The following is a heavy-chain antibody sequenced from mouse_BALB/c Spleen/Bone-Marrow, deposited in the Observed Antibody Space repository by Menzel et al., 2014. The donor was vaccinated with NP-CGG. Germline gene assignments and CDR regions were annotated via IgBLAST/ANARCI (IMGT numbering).Heavy chain of an antibody. CDR1: GYSITSDYA. CDR3: ARNAYYYGNREFPY. J-gene: IGHJ3*01. CDR2: ISYSGST. D-gene: IGHD1-1*01. V-gene: IGHV3-2*02. Sequence: EVKLMESGPGLVKPSQSLSLTCTVTGYSITSDYAWNWIRQFPGNKLEWMGYISYSGSTSYNPSLKGRISLTRDTSKNQFFLQLNSVTTEDTATYYCARNAYYYGNREFPYWGQGTLVTVSA.